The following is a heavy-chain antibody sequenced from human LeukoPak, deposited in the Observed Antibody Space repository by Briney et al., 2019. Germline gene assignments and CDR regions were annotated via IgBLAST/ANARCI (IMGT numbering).Heavy chain of an antibody. D-gene: IGHD3-9*01. Sequence: PSETLSLTCAVYGGSFSGYYWSWIRQPPGKGLEWIGEINHSGSTNYNPSLKSRVTISVDTSKNQFSLKLSSVTAADTAVYYCARNRYFDRLFPSRGGLRETYYFDYWGQGTLVTVSS. V-gene: IGHV4-34*01. CDR1: GGSFSGYY. J-gene: IGHJ4*02. CDR3: ARNRYFDRLFPSRGGLRETYYFDY. CDR2: INHSGST.